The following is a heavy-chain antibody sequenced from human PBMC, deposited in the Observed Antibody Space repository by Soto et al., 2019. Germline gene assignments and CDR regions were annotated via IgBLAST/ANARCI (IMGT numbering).Heavy chain of an antibody. CDR3: ARQRTTVVTKAYFDH. CDR2: IYYSGRT. D-gene: IGHD2-21*02. Sequence: SEALSLTCIFSVESISSSSYSWGWIRQPPGKGLEWIGSIYYSGRTYYNPSFKSRVTISIDTSKNQFSLKLSSVTATDTAVYYCARQRTTVVTKAYFDHWGQGAMVTVSS. CDR1: VESISSSSYS. V-gene: IGHV4-39*01. J-gene: IGHJ4*02.